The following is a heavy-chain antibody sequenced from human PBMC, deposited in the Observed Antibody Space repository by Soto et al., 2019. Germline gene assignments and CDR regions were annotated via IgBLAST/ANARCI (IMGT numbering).Heavy chain of an antibody. CDR3: ARDEGTYYYDSSGYYLNY. J-gene: IGHJ4*02. CDR2: INPSGGST. Sequence: ASVKVSCKASGYTFTSYYMHWVRQAPGQGLEWMGIINPSGGSTSYAQKFQGRVTMTRDTSTSTVYMELSSLRSEDTAVYYCARDEGTYYYDSSGYYLNYWGQGTLVTVSS. V-gene: IGHV1-46*03. D-gene: IGHD3-22*01. CDR1: GYTFTSYY.